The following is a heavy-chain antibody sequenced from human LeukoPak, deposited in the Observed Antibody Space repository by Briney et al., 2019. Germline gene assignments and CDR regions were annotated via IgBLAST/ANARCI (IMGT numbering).Heavy chain of an antibody. Sequence: SVKVSCKASGYTFTSYAISWVRQAPGQGLEWMGGIIPIFGTANYAQEFQGRVTITADKSTSTAYMELSSLRSEDTAVYYCARSAPNSSGWYSYYYYMDVWGKGTTVTVSS. CDR1: GYTFTSYA. V-gene: IGHV1-69*06. D-gene: IGHD6-19*01. CDR2: IIPIFGTA. J-gene: IGHJ6*03. CDR3: ARSAPNSSGWYSYYYYMDV.